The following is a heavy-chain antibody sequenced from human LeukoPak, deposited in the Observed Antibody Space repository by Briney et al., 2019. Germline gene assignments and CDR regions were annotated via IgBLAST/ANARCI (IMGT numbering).Heavy chain of an antibody. J-gene: IGHJ4*02. D-gene: IGHD2-2*01. CDR2: IYTTGST. CDR3: ARPPQSRTGYRGYYFDY. CDR1: GGSISSGSDY. V-gene: IGHV4-61*02. Sequence: SQTLSLTCTVSGGSISSGSDYWSWIRQPAGKGLEWIGRIYTTGSTNYNPSLKSRVTISVDTSKNQFSLKLSSVTAADTAVYYCARPPQSRTGYRGYYFDYWGQGTLVTVSS.